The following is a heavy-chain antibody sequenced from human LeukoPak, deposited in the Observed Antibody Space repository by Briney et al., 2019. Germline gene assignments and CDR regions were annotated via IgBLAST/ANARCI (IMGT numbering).Heavy chain of an antibody. V-gene: IGHV3-23*01. Sequence: PGGSLRLSCAASGFIFSSYEMNWVRQAPGKGLEWVSAISGSGGSTYYADSVKGRFTISRDNSKNTLYLQMNSLRAEDTAVYYCAKGVDTAMVLPFDYWGQGTLVTVSS. CDR1: GFIFSSYE. D-gene: IGHD5-18*01. J-gene: IGHJ4*02. CDR2: ISGSGGST. CDR3: AKGVDTAMVLPFDY.